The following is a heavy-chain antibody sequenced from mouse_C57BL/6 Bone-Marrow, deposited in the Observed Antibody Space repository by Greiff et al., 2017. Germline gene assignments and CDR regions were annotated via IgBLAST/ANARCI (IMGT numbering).Heavy chain of an antibody. CDR3: ARGKDSYYPYWYYDV. J-gene: IGHJ1*03. Sequence: VQLQQPGAELVRPGSSVKLSCKASGYTFTSYWMDWVKQRPGQGLEWIGNIYPSDSETHYNQKFKDKATLTVDKSSSPAYMQLSSLTSEDSAVYYCARGKDSYYPYWYYDVWGTGTTVTVSS. V-gene: IGHV1-61*01. D-gene: IGHD2-12*01. CDR1: GYTFTSYW. CDR2: IYPSDSET.